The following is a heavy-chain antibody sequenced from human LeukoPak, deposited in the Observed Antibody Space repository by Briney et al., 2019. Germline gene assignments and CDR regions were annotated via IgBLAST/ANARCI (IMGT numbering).Heavy chain of an antibody. CDR1: GFTFSSFG. CDR2: IHYDGSNK. D-gene: IGHD3-3*01. Sequence: GGSLRLSCAASGFTFSSFGMHWVRQAPGKGLDWVAFIHYDGSNKYYADSVKGRFTISRDNAKNSLYLQMNSLRAEDTAVYYCATGPTYYGFWSGPYYFDYWGQGTLVTVSS. J-gene: IGHJ4*02. CDR3: ATGPTYYGFWSGPYYFDY. V-gene: IGHV3-30*02.